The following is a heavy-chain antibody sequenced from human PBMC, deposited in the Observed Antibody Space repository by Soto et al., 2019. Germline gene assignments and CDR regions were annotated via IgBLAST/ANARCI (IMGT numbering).Heavy chain of an antibody. Sequence: QVQLVQSGADVKKPGASVKVSCKVSGYTFTSFGISWVRQAPGQGPEWMAWISAYTGDTKYAHKIQARVTVTTDTSTNTAYLEVRSLRSDDTAVYYCARDLGYLDYWGQGTLVTVSS. CDR3: ARDLGYLDY. CDR2: ISAYTGDT. CDR1: GYTFTSFG. J-gene: IGHJ4*02. V-gene: IGHV1-18*01.